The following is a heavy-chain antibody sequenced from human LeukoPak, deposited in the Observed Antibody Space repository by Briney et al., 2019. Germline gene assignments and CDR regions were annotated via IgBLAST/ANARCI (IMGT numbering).Heavy chain of an antibody. J-gene: IGHJ4*02. CDR3: ARNTYTSSRFDF. Sequence: GGSLRLSCAASGFTFSSYWIHWVRQAPGKGLAWVSRVNSDGSTTTYADSVKGRFTISRDNAKNTVYLQMNSLRAEDTGVYYCARNTYTSSRFDFWGQGTLVTVS. CDR1: GFTFSSYW. V-gene: IGHV3-74*03. D-gene: IGHD6-13*01. CDR2: VNSDGSTT.